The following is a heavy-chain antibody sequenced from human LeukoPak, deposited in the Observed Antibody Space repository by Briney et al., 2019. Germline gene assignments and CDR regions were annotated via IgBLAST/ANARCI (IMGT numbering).Heavy chain of an antibody. Sequence: LPGGSLRLSCAASGFIFRSYAMSWVRQAPGMGLESVSAISGSGSSIYYADSVKGRFTISRDNSKNTVYLQMNSLRVEDTAVYYCAGWGDDFWSTKTEDYWGQGTLVTVSS. CDR1: GFIFRSYA. D-gene: IGHD3-3*01. J-gene: IGHJ4*02. CDR3: AGWGDDFWSTKTEDY. V-gene: IGHV3-23*01. CDR2: ISGSGSSI.